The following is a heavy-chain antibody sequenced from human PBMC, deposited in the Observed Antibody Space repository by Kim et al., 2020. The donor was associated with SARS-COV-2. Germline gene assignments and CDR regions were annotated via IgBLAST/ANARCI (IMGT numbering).Heavy chain of an antibody. J-gene: IGHJ4*02. CDR2: ISGSGGST. V-gene: IGHV3-23*01. Sequence: GGSLRLSCAASGFTFSSYAMSWVRQAPGKGLEWVSAISGSGGSTYYADSVKGRFTISRDNSKNTLYLQMNSLRAEDTAVYYCAKTNLNWGAYSSGWPYYFDYWGQGTLVTVSS. D-gene: IGHD6-19*01. CDR3: AKTNLNWGAYSSGWPYYFDY. CDR1: GFTFSSYA.